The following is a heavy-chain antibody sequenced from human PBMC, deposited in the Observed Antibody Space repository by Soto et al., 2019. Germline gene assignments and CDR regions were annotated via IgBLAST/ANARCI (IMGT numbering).Heavy chain of an antibody. V-gene: IGHV1-69*13. CDR3: ARDNLVVVPAAKSTYYYYYGMDV. Sequence: GASVKVSCKASGGTFSSYAISWLRQAPGQGLEWMGGIIPIFGTANYAQKFQGRVTITADESTSTAYMELSSLRSEDTAVYYCARDNLVVVPAAKSTYYYYYGMDVWGQGTTVTVSS. CDR1: GGTFSSYA. D-gene: IGHD2-2*01. J-gene: IGHJ6*02. CDR2: IIPIFGTA.